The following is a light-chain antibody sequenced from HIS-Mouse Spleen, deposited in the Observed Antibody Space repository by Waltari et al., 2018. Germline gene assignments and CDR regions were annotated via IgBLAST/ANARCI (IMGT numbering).Light chain of an antibody. CDR1: ALPKKY. Sequence: SYELTQPPSVSVSPGQTARITCSGDALPKKYAYWYQQKSGQAPVLVIYDDSKRPSGIPGRFSGSSSGTIASLTIIGAQVEYEADYYCYSTDSSGNHRVFGGGTKLTVL. CDR2: DDS. CDR3: YSTDSSGNHRV. V-gene: IGLV3-10*01. J-gene: IGLJ2*01.